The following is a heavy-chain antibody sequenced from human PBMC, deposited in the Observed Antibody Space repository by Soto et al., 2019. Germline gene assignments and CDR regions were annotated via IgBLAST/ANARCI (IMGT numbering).Heavy chain of an antibody. D-gene: IGHD2-8*01. CDR3: ARAPRHCTNGVCYYLDY. CDR2: ISYDGSNK. J-gene: IGHJ4*02. V-gene: IGHV3-30-3*01. Sequence: LRLSCAASGFTFSSYAMHWVRQAPGKGLEWVAVISYDGSNKYYADSVKGRFTISRDNSKNTLFLQMDSLRDEDTAVYYCARAPRHCTNGVCYYLDYWAQGTLVTVSS. CDR1: GFTFSSYA.